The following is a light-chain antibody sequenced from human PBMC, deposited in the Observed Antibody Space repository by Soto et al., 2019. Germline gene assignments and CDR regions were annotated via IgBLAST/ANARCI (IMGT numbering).Light chain of an antibody. CDR2: EVT. Sequence: QSVLTQPPSASGSPGQSVTISCTGTSSDVGRYNFVSWYQQHPGKAPKLMIFEVTKRPSGVPDRFSGSKSGNTASLTVSGLQAEDEANYSCSSLAADYNIHYVSGPGTEFTVL. J-gene: IGLJ1*01. CDR1: SSDVGRYNF. V-gene: IGLV2-8*01. CDR3: SSLAADYNIHYV.